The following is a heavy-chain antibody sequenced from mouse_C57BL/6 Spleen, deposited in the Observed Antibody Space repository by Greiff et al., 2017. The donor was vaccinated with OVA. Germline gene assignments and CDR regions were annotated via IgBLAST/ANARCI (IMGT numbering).Heavy chain of an antibody. CDR3: ARTRKGYTMDY. D-gene: IGHD3-3*01. V-gene: IGHV8-12*01. J-gene: IGHJ4*01. Sequence: QVTLKVCGPGILQSSQTLSLTCSFSGFSLRTSGMGVSWIRQPTGKGLEWLAPTYWCDDKRYNPSLKSRRTISKDTSRNQVFLKITSVDTADTATYYCARTRKGYTMDYWGQGTSVTVSS. CDR1: GFSLRTSGMG. CDR2: TYWCDDK.